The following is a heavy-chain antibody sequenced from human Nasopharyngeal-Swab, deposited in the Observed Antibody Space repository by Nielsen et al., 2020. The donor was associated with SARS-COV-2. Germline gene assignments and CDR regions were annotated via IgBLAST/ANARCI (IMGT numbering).Heavy chain of an antibody. J-gene: IGHJ4*02. V-gene: IGHV3-30*18. CDR2: ISYDGSNE. Sequence: GGSLRLSCAASGFTFSNSGMDWVRQAPGKGLEWVAVISYDGSNEYYGDSVKSRFTISRDNSKNTLYLQMNSLRVDDTAVYYCAKDVHADYGGIDYWGQGILVTVSS. D-gene: IGHD4/OR15-4a*01. CDR1: GFTFSNSG. CDR3: AKDVHADYGGIDY.